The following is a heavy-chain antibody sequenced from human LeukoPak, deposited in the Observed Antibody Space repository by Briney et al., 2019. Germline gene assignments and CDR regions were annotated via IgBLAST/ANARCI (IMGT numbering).Heavy chain of an antibody. Sequence: SVKVSCKASGGTFSSYAISWVRQAPGQGLEWMGGIIPIFGTANYAQKIQGRVTITADESTSTAYMELSSLRSEDTAVYYCARGSRVVVISVDAFDIWGQGTMVTVSS. CDR1: GGTFSSYA. V-gene: IGHV1-69*13. J-gene: IGHJ3*02. D-gene: IGHD3-22*01. CDR3: ARGSRVVVISVDAFDI. CDR2: IIPIFGTA.